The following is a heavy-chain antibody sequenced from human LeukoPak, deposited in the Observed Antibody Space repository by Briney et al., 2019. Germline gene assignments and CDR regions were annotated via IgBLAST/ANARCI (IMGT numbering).Heavy chain of an antibody. CDR1: GFTFSDFV. V-gene: IGHV3-73*01. Sequence: PGGSLRLSCSASGFTFSDFVINWVRQAPGKGLEWVGRIRSEPNSYATVYAASVKGRFTISREDSKNTTYLQMNSLKTEDTAVYYCTRSGNYYYYMDVWGKGTRSPSP. J-gene: IGHJ6*03. CDR2: IRSEPNSYAT. D-gene: IGHD1-26*01. CDR3: TRSGNYYYYMDV.